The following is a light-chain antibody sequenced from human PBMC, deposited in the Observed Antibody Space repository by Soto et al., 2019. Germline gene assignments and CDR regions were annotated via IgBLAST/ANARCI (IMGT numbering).Light chain of an antibody. Sequence: QSALTQPACVSGSPGQSITISCTGTSSDVGGYNYVSWYQQHPGKAPKLIIYEVSNRPSGVSNRFSGSKSGDTASLTISGLHAEDEADYYCSSYTSSSTLYVFGTGTKVTVL. CDR2: EVS. CDR1: SSDVGGYNY. CDR3: SSYTSSSTLYV. J-gene: IGLJ1*01. V-gene: IGLV2-14*01.